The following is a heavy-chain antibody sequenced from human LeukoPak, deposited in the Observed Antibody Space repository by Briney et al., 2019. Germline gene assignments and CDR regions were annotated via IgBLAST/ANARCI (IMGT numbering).Heavy chain of an antibody. CDR2: LYYSGST. CDR3: TRGNYALDAFDI. CDR1: GGSISTYS. Sequence: PSETLSLTCTVSGGSISTYSWNWIRQPPGRGLEWIGNLYYSGSTNYNPSLQSRVTMSVDTSKNQFSLRLSSVTAADTAIYYCTRGNYALDAFDIWGQGTMVTVSS. J-gene: IGHJ3*02. D-gene: IGHD1-7*01. V-gene: IGHV4-59*08.